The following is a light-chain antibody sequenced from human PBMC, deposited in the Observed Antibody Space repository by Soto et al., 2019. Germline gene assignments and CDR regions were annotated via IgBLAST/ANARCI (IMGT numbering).Light chain of an antibody. J-gene: IGLJ2*01. V-gene: IGLV1-47*01. CDR1: SSNIGSNY. Sequence: QSVLTQPPSASGTPGQSATISCSGSSSNIGSNYVYWYQQLPGTAPKLLIYRNNQRPSGVPDRFSGSKSGTSASLAISGLRSEDEADYYCASWDDSLSVVVFGGGTKLTVL. CDR3: ASWDDSLSVVV. CDR2: RNN.